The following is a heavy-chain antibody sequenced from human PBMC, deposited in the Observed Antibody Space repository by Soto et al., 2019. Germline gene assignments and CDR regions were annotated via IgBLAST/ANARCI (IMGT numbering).Heavy chain of an antibody. CDR2: IFYSGNT. V-gene: IGHV4-39*01. Sequence: SETLSLTCTVSGDSIGGSNFYWGWLRQPPGKGLEWIGSIFYSGNTYYNPSLKSRVIISVDTSKNQFSLKLSSVTAADTAVYYCARQVFGGYCTNGVCYPLPHFDYWGQGTLVTVSS. CDR1: GDSIGGSNFY. D-gene: IGHD2-8*01. CDR3: ARQVFGGYCTNGVCYPLPHFDY. J-gene: IGHJ4*02.